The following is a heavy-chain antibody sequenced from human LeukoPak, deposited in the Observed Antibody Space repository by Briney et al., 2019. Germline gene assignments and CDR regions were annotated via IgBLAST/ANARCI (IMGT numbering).Heavy chain of an antibody. CDR2: IGSDNKP. Sequence: GGSLRLSCTASGFTFSGFTLNWVRRAPGKGLEWVSSIGSDNKPHYSESVKGRFAISRDNSKSMLFLQLNSLRAEDTALYYCARDQHYYVAMDVWGQGTTVTVSS. J-gene: IGHJ6*02. CDR1: GFTFSGFT. CDR3: ARDQHYYVAMDV. V-gene: IGHV3-23*01. D-gene: IGHD3-10*02.